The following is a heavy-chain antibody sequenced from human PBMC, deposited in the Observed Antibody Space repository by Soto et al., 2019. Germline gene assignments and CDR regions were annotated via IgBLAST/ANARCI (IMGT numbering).Heavy chain of an antibody. J-gene: IGHJ4*02. D-gene: IGHD7-27*01. V-gene: IGHV3-49*04. Sequence: GGSLRLSCTASGFTFGDYAMSWVRQAPGKGLEWVGFIRSKAYGGTTEYAASVKGRFTISRDDSKSIAYLQMNSLKTEDTAVYYCTRDGDSSASYFDYWGQGTMVTVYS. CDR3: TRDGDSSASYFDY. CDR1: GFTFGDYA. CDR2: IRSKAYGGTT.